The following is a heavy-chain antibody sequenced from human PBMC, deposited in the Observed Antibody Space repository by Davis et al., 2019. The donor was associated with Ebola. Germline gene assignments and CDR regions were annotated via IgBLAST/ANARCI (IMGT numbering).Heavy chain of an antibody. D-gene: IGHD1-26*01. CDR3: ARDHLGAGPPLDY. Sequence: PSETLFLTCAISGDSVSSNTAAWNWIRQSPSRGLEWLGRTYYRSKWYNDYAVSVKSRIIFNPDTSKNQISLQLNSVTPEDSAVYYCARDHLGAGPPLDYWGQGTLVTVSS. J-gene: IGHJ4*02. CDR2: TYYRSKWYN. V-gene: IGHV6-1*01. CDR1: GDSVSSNTAA.